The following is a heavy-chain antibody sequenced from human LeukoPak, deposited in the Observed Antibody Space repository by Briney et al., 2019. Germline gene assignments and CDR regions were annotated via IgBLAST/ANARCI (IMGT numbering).Heavy chain of an antibody. J-gene: IGHJ3*02. D-gene: IGHD4-23*01. CDR2: SNSDGSST. Sequence: PGGSLRLSCAASGFTFSSYDMHWVRQAPGKGLVWVSHSNSDGSSTSYADSVRGRFTISRDNAKNTLYLQMNSLRAEDTAVYYCARDLKGPVNDVFDMWGQGTMVTVSS. V-gene: IGHV3-74*01. CDR3: ARDLKGPVNDVFDM. CDR1: GFTFSSYD.